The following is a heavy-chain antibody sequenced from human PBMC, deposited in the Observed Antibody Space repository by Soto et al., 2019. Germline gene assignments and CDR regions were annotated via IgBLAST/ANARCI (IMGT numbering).Heavy chain of an antibody. Sequence: GGSLRLSCAASGFTFVEYALTWVRQAPGKRLEWVAGINWNGGSKGYADSVKGRFTISRDNAKNSLYLQMNSLRVEDTALYFCARELSTMVRGYNWGQGTLVTVSS. CDR2: INWNGGSK. CDR3: ARELSTMVRGYN. CDR1: GFTFVEYA. J-gene: IGHJ4*02. D-gene: IGHD3-10*01. V-gene: IGHV3-20*04.